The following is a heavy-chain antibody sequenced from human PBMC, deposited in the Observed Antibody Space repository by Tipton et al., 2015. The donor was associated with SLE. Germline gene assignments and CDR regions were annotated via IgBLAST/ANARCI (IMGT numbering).Heavy chain of an antibody. V-gene: IGHV3-48*01. CDR1: GFTFSSYS. J-gene: IGHJ6*02. Sequence: SLRLSCAASGFTFSSYSMNWVRQAPGKGLEWVSYISSSSSTIYYADSVKGRFTISRDNAKNSLYLQMNSLRAEDTAVYYCARGHGDYDYYYYGMDVWGQGTTVTVSS. CDR3: ARGHGDYDYYYYGMDV. CDR2: ISSSSSTI. D-gene: IGHD4-17*01.